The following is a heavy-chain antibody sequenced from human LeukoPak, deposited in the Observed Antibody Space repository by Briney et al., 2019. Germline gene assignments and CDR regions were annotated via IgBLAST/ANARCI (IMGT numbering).Heavy chain of an antibody. D-gene: IGHD1-26*01. CDR2: IYPGDSDT. Sequence: GGSLKISCKGSGYSFTSYWIGWVRQMPGKGLEWMGIIYPGDSDTRYSPSFQGQVTISADKSISTAYLQWSSLKASDTAMYYCARHVSYPQGGMDVWGQGTTVTVSS. J-gene: IGHJ6*02. CDR1: GYSFTSYW. V-gene: IGHV5-51*01. CDR3: ARHVSYPQGGMDV.